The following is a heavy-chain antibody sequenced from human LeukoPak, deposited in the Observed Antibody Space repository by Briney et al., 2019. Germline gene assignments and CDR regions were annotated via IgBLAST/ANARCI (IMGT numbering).Heavy chain of an antibody. Sequence: GGSLRLSSVASGFTFSRHGMHWVRQTPGKGLEWVTVIWYDGSNKYYADSVKGRFTISRDNSKNTLYLQMNCLRAEDTAVYYCAKYGDYYAFDIWGQGTMVIVSS. CDR3: AKYGDYYAFDI. CDR2: IWYDGSNK. J-gene: IGHJ3*02. V-gene: IGHV3-33*06. D-gene: IGHD4-17*01. CDR1: GFTFSRHG.